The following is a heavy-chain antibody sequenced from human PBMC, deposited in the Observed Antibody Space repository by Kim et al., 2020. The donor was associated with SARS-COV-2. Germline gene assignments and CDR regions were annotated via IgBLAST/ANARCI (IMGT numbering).Heavy chain of an antibody. V-gene: IGHV4-34*01. CDR3: ARNRFLDQNFYYHGRVWGV. CDR1: GGSFSAYY. J-gene: IGHJ6*02. CDR2: INHSGST. D-gene: IGHD3-3*01. Sequence: SETLSLTCAVYGGSFSAYYWSWIRQPPGKGLEWIGEINHSGSTNYNPSLKSRVTISMDTSKNQFSLKLSSVTAADTAVYYCARNRFLDQNFYYHGRVWGVWGQGTTVTVSS.